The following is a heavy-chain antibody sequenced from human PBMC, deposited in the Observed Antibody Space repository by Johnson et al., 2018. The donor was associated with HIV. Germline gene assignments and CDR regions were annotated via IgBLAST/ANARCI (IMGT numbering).Heavy chain of an antibody. J-gene: IGHJ3*02. Sequence: QVQLVESGGGVVQPGRSLRLSCAASGFIFSSYGIHWVRQAPGKGLEWVAVIGYDGSNKYYADSVKGRFTISRDNSKNTLYLQMNSLRPEDTAVYYCAREWVLTTGAFDIWGQGTMVTVSS. CDR1: GFIFSSYG. CDR2: IGYDGSNK. V-gene: IGHV3-30*03. CDR3: AREWVLTTGAFDI. D-gene: IGHD4/OR15-4a*01.